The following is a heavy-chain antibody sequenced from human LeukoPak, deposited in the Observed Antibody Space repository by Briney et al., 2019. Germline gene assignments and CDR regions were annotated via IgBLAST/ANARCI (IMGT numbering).Heavy chain of an antibody. J-gene: IGHJ3*02. CDR3: ATTTYYDSSGYLARYAFDI. CDR2: FDPEDGET. V-gene: IGHV1-24*01. Sequence: ASVKVSCKVSGYTLTELSMHWVRQAPGKGLEWMGGFDPEDGETIYAQKFQGRVTMTEDTSTNTAYMELSSLRSEDTAVYYCATTTYYDSSGYLARYAFDIWAKGQWSPSLQ. D-gene: IGHD3-22*01. CDR1: GYTLTELS.